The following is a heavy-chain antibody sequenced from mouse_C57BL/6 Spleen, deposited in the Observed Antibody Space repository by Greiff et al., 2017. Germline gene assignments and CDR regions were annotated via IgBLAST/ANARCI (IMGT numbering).Heavy chain of an antibody. V-gene: IGHV2-2*01. CDR2: IWSGGST. J-gene: IGHJ3*01. Sequence: QVQLKQSGPGLVQPSQSLSITCTVSGFSLTSYGVHWVRQSPGKGLEWLGVIWSGGSTDYNAAFISRLSISKDNSKSQVFFKMNSLQADDTAIYYCARTGLGAWFAYWGQGTLVTVSA. CDR3: ARTGLGAWFAY. D-gene: IGHD3-3*01. CDR1: GFSLTSYG.